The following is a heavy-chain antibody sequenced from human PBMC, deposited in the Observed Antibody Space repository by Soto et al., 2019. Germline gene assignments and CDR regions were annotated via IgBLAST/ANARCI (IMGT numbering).Heavy chain of an antibody. V-gene: IGHV5-51*01. D-gene: IGHD5-12*01. J-gene: IGHJ3*02. Sequence: EVQLVQSGAEVKKPGESLKISCKGSGYSFTSYWIGWVRQMPGKGLEWMGIIYPGDSDTRYSPSFQGQVTISADKSISTAYLQWSSLKASDTAMYYCARQSVDIVATSRVAFDIWGQGTMVTVSS. CDR1: GYSFTSYW. CDR3: ARQSVDIVATSRVAFDI. CDR2: IYPGDSDT.